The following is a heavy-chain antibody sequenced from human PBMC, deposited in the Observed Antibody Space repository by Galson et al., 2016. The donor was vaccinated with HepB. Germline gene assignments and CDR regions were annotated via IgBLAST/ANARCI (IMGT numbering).Heavy chain of an antibody. Sequence: SVKVSCKASGGTFSSYAISWVRQAPGQGLEWMGGIIPIFGTANYAQKFQGRVTITADVSTSTAYLELSSLRSEDTAVYYCAKVVGTGTLGVNWFDPWGQGTLVTVSS. D-gene: IGHD3/OR15-3a*01. CDR2: IIPIFGTA. J-gene: IGHJ5*02. CDR3: AKVVGTGTLGVNWFDP. V-gene: IGHV1-69*13. CDR1: GGTFSSYA.